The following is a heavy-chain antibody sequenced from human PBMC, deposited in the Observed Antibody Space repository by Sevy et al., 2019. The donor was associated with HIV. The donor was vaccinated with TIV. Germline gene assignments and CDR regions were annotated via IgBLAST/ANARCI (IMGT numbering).Heavy chain of an antibody. D-gene: IGHD1-26*01. J-gene: IGHJ4*02. V-gene: IGHV3-30*03. CDR1: GFNFRIYA. CDR3: ATGRQGATYGY. Sequence: GGSLRLSCAASGFNFRIYAMHWVRQAPGKGLEWVAVISYDGSDKFYAESVKGRFTISRDNSKNMVFLQLNSLRGDDTAVYYCATGRQGATYGYWGPRTPVTVSS. CDR2: ISYDGSDK.